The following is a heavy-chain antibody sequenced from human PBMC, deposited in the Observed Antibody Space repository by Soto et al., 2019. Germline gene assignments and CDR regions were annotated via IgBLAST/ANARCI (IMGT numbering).Heavy chain of an antibody. Sequence: PSETLSLTCTVSGGSISSYYWSWIRQPPGKGLEWIGYIYYSGSTNYNPSLKSRVTISVDTSKNQFSLKLSSVTAADTAVYYCARESGYSYGWDAFDIWGQGTMVTVSS. J-gene: IGHJ3*02. CDR2: IYYSGST. CDR3: ARESGYSYGWDAFDI. D-gene: IGHD5-18*01. V-gene: IGHV4-59*01. CDR1: GGSISSYY.